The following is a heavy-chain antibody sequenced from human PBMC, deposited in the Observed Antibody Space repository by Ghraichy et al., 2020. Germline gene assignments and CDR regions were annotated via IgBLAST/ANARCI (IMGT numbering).Heavy chain of an antibody. CDR3: ARDLGGYSDN. Sequence: SETLSLTCTVSGGSISSYYWSWIRQPPGKGLEWIGYIYYSGSTNYNPSLKSRVTISVDTSKNQFSLKLSSVTAADTAVYYCARDLGGYSDNWGQGTLVTVSS. CDR2: IYYSGST. CDR1: GGSISSYY. D-gene: IGHD5-18*01. V-gene: IGHV4-59*01. J-gene: IGHJ4*02.